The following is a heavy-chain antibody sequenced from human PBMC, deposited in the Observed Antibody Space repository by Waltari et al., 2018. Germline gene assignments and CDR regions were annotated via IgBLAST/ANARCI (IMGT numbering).Heavy chain of an antibody. CDR3: VRDYTVIFRSGFFDN. Sequence: EVLLQASGGVLLQPGGSLRLSCAASGFDFSGNSMNWVRQTQLPPFHCLTVIPVNGKPIYDADSVKGRVTMSRDKYEKAVYLQMNSLTADDTAVYFGVRDYTVIFRSGFFDNWGRGTMVTVSS. V-gene: IGHV3-48*01. D-gene: IGHD3-3*01. CDR1: GFDFSGNS. CDR2: IPVNGKPI. J-gene: IGHJ3*02.